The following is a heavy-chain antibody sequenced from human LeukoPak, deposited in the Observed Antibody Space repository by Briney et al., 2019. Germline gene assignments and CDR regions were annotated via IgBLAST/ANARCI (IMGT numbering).Heavy chain of an antibody. Sequence: GGSLRLSCAASGFTFSDYYMSWIRQAPGKGLEWVSYISSSGSTIYYADSVKGRFTISRDNAKNSLYPQMNSLRAEDTAVYYCARVGTTVTVYYYYYMDVWGKGTTVTVSS. CDR2: ISSSGSTI. D-gene: IGHD4-11*01. CDR3: ARVGTTVTVYYYYYMDV. J-gene: IGHJ6*03. CDR1: GFTFSDYY. V-gene: IGHV3-11*01.